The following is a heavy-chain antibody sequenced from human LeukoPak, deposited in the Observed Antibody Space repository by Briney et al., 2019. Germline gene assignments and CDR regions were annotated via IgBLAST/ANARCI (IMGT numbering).Heavy chain of an antibody. J-gene: IGHJ6*03. V-gene: IGHV4-39*07. D-gene: IGHD3-3*01. CDR2: IYYSGST. CDR1: GGSISSSTYY. CDR3: ARVIGLGVVIIRGYYYYYMDV. Sequence: PSETLSLTCTVSGGSISSSTYYWGWIRQPPGKGLEWIGNIYYSGSTYYNPSLKSRVTISVDTSKNQFSLKLSSVTAADTAVYYCARVIGLGVVIIRGYYYYYMDVWGKGTTVTVSS.